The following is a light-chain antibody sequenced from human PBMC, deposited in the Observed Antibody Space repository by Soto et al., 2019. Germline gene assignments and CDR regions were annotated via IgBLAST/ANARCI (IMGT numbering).Light chain of an antibody. CDR2: YDF. V-gene: IGLV3-21*04. CDR1: NIGDKA. Sequence: SYVLTQRPSVSVAPEKTARITCGGDNIGDKAVHWYQHRPGQAPVLVIYYDFERPSGIHERFSGSNSGNTATLIISRVEAGDEADYYCQVWDTTNDHPIFGGRTKLTVL. J-gene: IGLJ2*01. CDR3: QVWDTTNDHPI.